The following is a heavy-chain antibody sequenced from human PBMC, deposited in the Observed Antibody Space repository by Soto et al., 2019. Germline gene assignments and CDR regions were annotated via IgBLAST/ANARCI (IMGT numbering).Heavy chain of an antibody. D-gene: IGHD6-13*01. Sequence: QVQLVQSGAEVKKPGASVKVSCKASGYTFTSYAMHWVRQAPGQRLEWMGWINAGNGNTKYSQKFQGRVTITRETSPSTAYMELSSRRSEETPVNYCAEAERYSSGWCPSGYEFYGMDVWGQGTMVTVSS. V-gene: IGHV1-3*01. CDR1: GYTFTSYA. CDR2: INAGNGNT. J-gene: IGHJ6*02. CDR3: AEAERYSSGWCPSGYEFYGMDV.